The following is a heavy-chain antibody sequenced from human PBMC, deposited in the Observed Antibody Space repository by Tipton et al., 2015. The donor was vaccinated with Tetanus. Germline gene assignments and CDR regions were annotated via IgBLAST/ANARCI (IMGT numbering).Heavy chain of an antibody. V-gene: IGHV1-2*02. CDR3: ARDRGDYIYYGMDV. CDR1: GYTFTGYY. CDR2: IDPNSGGT. Sequence: QLVQSGAEVKKPGASVKVSCKASGYTFTGYYIYWVRQAPGQGLEWMGWIDPNSGGTVYAQKFQGRVPMTRDPSISTAYMELRSLRSDDTAVYYCARDRGDYIYYGMDVWGPGTTVTVS. D-gene: IGHD3-22*01. J-gene: IGHJ6*02.